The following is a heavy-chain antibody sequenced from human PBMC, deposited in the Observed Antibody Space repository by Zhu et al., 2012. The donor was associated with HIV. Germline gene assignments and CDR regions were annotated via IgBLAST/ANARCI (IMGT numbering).Heavy chain of an antibody. CDR1: GGSISSHY. J-gene: IGHJ6*02. Sequence: QVQLQESGPGLVKPSETLSLTCTVSGGSISSHYWSWIRQPPGKGLEWIGYIYYSGSTNYNPSLKSRVTISVDTSKNQFSLKLSSVTAADTAVYYCAREPVTPYYHYGMDVWGQGTTVTVSS. CDR3: AREPVTPYYHYGMDV. CDR2: IYYSGST. D-gene: IGHD4-23*01. V-gene: IGHV4-59*11.